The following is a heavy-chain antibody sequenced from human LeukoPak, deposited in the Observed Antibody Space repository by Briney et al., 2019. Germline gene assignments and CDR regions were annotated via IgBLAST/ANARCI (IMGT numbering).Heavy chain of an antibody. Sequence: ASVKVSCKASGYTFTGYYMHWLRRAPGQGLEWMGWINPNSGGTNYAQKFQGRVTMTRDTSISTAYMELSRLRSDDTAVYYCARSHGGITIRNWFDPWGQGTLVTVSS. D-gene: IGHD3-3*01. V-gene: IGHV1-2*02. CDR1: GYTFTGYY. CDR3: ARSHGGITIRNWFDP. J-gene: IGHJ5*02. CDR2: INPNSGGT.